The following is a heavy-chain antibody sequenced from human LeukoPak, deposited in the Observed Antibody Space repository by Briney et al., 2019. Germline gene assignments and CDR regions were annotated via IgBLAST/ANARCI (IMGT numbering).Heavy chain of an antibody. CDR1: GFTFSSYG. CDR2: ISGSSSYI. Sequence: GGSLRLSCAASGFTFSSYGMYWVRQAPGKGLEWASSISGSSSYIYYGDSVKGRCTISRDNAKKSLYLQMNSLRAEDTAVYYCARDQGVYCSGGSCTAFDIWGQGTMVTVSS. V-gene: IGHV3-21*01. D-gene: IGHD2-15*01. J-gene: IGHJ3*02. CDR3: ARDQGVYCSGGSCTAFDI.